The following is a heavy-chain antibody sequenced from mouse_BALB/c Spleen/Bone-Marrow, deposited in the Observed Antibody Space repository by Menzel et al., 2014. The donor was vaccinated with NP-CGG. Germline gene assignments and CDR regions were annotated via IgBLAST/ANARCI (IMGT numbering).Heavy chain of an antibody. CDR1: GYSFTGYT. V-gene: IGHV1-18*01. CDR3: AITARATLALFAY. Sequence: VQLKQSGPELVKPGASMKISCKASGYSFTGYTMNWVKQSHGKNLEWIGLINPYNGGTSYNQKFKGKTTLTVDKSSSTAYMGLLSLTSEDSAVFYCAITARATLALFAYWGQGILVNVSA. J-gene: IGHJ3*01. CDR2: INPYNGGT. D-gene: IGHD3-1*01.